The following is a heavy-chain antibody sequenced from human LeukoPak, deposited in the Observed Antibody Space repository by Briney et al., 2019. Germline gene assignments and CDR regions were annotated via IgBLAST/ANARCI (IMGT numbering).Heavy chain of an antibody. D-gene: IGHD2-2*01. J-gene: IGHJ4*02. V-gene: IGHV1-69*13. CDR2: IIPIFGAA. CDR1: GGTFSSYA. CDR3: ARESPQSLRYCSSTSCLYYFDY. Sequence: SVKVSCKASGGTFSSYAISWVRQAPGQGLEWMGGIIPIFGAANYAQKFQGRVTITADESTSTAYMELSSLRSEDTAVYYCARESPQSLRYCSSTSCLYYFDYWGQGTLVTVSS.